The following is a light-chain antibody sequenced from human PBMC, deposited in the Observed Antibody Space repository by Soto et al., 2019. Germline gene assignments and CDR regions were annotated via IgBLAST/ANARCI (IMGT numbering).Light chain of an antibody. Sequence: NQRTQSPSTRSASVGDIVTITCRASQSISNWLAWYQHKPGTAPKVLIYHASNLQSGVPARFSGSGSGTDFTLSINSLQPEDFATYYCQQAYSFPITFGQGTRLEI. CDR3: QQAYSFPIT. CDR2: HAS. V-gene: IGKV1D-12*01. CDR1: QSISNW. J-gene: IGKJ5*01.